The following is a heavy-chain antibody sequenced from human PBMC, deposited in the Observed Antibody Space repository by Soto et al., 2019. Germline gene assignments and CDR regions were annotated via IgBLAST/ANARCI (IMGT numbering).Heavy chain of an antibody. V-gene: IGHV1-69*12. CDR3: ATPKGYCIGTSCYFDAFDI. D-gene: IGHD2-2*01. Sequence: QVQLVQSGAEVKKPGSSVKVSCKASGGTFSSYAISWVRQAPGQGLEWMGGIIPIFGTANYAQKFQGRVTITADESTSTASMELSSRRSEDTAVCYCATPKGYCIGTSCYFDAFDIWGQGTMVTVSS. J-gene: IGHJ3*02. CDR2: IIPIFGTA. CDR1: GGTFSSYA.